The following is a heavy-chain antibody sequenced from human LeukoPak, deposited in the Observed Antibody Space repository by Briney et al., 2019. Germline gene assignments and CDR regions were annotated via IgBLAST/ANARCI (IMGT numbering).Heavy chain of an antibody. Sequence: GASVKVSCKASGGTFSSYAISWARQAPGQGLEWMGGIIPIFGTANYAQKFQGRVTITTDESTSTAYMELSSLRSEDTAVYYCARGGYSSSSGLINYYYYMDVWGKGTTVTVSS. V-gene: IGHV1-69*05. CDR3: ARGGYSSSSGLINYYYYMDV. CDR1: GGTFSSYA. CDR2: IIPIFGTA. D-gene: IGHD6-6*01. J-gene: IGHJ6*03.